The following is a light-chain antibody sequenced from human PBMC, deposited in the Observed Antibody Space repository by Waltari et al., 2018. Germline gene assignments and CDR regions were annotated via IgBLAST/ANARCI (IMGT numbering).Light chain of an antibody. CDR1: QSVSSN. CDR3: QQYNNWPLA. CDR2: GES. J-gene: IGKJ1*01. Sequence: EIVMTQSPATLSVSPGERATLSCRASQSVSSNLAWYQQKPGQAPRLLTYGESTRATGIPARFSGSGSGTEFTLTISSLQSEDFAVYYCQQYNNWPLAFGQGTKVEIK. V-gene: IGKV3-15*01.